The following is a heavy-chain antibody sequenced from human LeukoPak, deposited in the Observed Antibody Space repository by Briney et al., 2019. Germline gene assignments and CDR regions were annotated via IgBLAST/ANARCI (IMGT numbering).Heavy chain of an antibody. Sequence: SVKVSCKASGGSFSSYAISWVRQAPGQGLEWMGGIIPIFGTANYAQKFQGRVTITADESTSTAYMELSSLRSEDTVVYYCARGEDSSWYNNYWGQGTLVTVSS. V-gene: IGHV1-69*13. J-gene: IGHJ4*02. CDR1: GGSFSSYA. CDR2: IIPIFGTA. CDR3: ARGEDSSWYNNY. D-gene: IGHD6-13*01.